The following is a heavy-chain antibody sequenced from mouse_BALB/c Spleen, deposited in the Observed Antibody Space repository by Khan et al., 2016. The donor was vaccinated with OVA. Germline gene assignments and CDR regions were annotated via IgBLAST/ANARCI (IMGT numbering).Heavy chain of an antibody. V-gene: IGHV2-9*02. J-gene: IGHJ2*01. D-gene: IGHD3-1*01. Sequence: QVQLKQSGPGLVAPSQSLSITCTVSGFSLTSYGVHWVRQPPGKGLEWLGVIWAGGRTNYNSALISILSISKDNSKSQVVLKMNSLQTDDTAMYYCARLGDIWGQGTTLTVSS. CDR2: IWAGGRT. CDR1: GFSLTSYG. CDR3: ARLGDI.